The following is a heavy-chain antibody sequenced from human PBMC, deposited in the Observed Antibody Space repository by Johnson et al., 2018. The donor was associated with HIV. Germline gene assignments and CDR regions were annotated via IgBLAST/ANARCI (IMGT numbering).Heavy chain of an antibody. CDR1: GFTFSSYA. J-gene: IGHJ3*02. V-gene: IGHV3-30-3*01. CDR2: ISYDGSNK. CDR3: ARPADYGDYARDAFDI. Sequence: QVQLVESGGGVVQPGRSLRLSCAASGFTFSSYAMHWVRQAPGKGLEWVAVISYDGSNKYYADSVKGRFTISRDNSKNTLYLQMNSLRVEDTALYYCARPADYGDYARDAFDIWGQGTMVTVSS. D-gene: IGHD4-17*01.